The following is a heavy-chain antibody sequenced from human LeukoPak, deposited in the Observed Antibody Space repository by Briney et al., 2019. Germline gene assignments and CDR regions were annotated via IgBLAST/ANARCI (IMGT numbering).Heavy chain of an antibody. CDR3: ASSTWNDSYYFDY. J-gene: IGHJ4*02. D-gene: IGHD1-1*01. CDR2: INHSGST. CDR1: GGSFSGYY. Sequence: PSETLSLTCAVYGGSFSGYYWSWIRQPPGKGLEWIGEINHSGSTNYNPSLKSRVTISVDTSKNQFSLKLSSVTAADTAVYYCASSTWNDSYYFDYWGQGTLVTVSS. V-gene: IGHV4-34*01.